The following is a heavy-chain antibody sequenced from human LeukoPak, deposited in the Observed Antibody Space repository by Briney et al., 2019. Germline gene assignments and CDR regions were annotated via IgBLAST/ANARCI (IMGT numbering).Heavy chain of an antibody. CDR2: VYSGNT. D-gene: IGHD3-16*01. CDR3: ASPPLGSADF. V-gene: IGHV4-59*08. CDR1: GDTISSYY. J-gene: IGHJ4*02. Sequence: PSETLSLTCTVSGDTISSYYWSWIRQPPGKGLEWIGYVYSGNTNYNPSLKSRVTISVDTSRNQFSLKLSSVTAADTAVYYCASPPLGSADFWGQGTLVTVSS.